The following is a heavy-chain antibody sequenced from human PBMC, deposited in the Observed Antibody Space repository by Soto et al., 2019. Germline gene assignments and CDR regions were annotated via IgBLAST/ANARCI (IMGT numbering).Heavy chain of an antibody. CDR3: ARDRITTRAAAFEL. CDR2: IIPVPDIT. D-gene: IGHD3-22*01. CDR1: GDTFTTYI. J-gene: IGHJ3*01. Sequence: SVKVSCKAPGDTFTTYIISWVRQAPGQGLEWMGRIIPVPDITNYAQKFQGRVTVTADRSTSTAYMELTSLKSEDTAVYYCARDRITTRAAAFELWGQGTMVTVSS. V-gene: IGHV1-69*04.